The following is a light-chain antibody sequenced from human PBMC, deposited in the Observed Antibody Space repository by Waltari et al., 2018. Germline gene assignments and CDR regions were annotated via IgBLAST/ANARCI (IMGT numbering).Light chain of an antibody. J-gene: IGKJ2*01. CDR2: GNS. CDR1: QSISKY. V-gene: IGKV1-39*01. CDR3: QQSYGPPYT. Sequence: DIQMTQSPSSLSASLGDRVTITCRASQSISKYLNWYQQMPGKAPKLLIYGNSSLQSVVPPRFSGSGSGTDFTLTINTLQPEDFATYFCQQSYGPPYTFGQGTRLEIK.